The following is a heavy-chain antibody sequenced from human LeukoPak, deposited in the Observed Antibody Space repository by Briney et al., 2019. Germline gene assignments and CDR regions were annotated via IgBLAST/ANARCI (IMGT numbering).Heavy chain of an antibody. V-gene: IGHV3-23*01. CDR1: GFTFSSYA. Sequence: PGGSLRLSCAASGFTFSSYAMSWVRQAPGKGLEWVSAISGSGGSTYYADSVKGRFTISRDNSKSTLYLQMNSLRAEDTAVYYCAKAAQQWLVANWFDPWGQGTLVTVSS. J-gene: IGHJ5*02. D-gene: IGHD6-19*01. CDR2: ISGSGGST. CDR3: AKAAQQWLVANWFDP.